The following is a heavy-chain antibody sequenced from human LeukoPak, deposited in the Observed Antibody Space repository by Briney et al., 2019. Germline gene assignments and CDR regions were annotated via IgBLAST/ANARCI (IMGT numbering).Heavy chain of an antibody. CDR2: ISAYNGNT. CDR3: ARDPFYSGYDGGFDY. D-gene: IGHD5-12*01. J-gene: IGHJ4*02. V-gene: IGHV1-18*01. Sequence: GASVKVSCKASGYTFTSYGISWVRQAPGQGLEWMGWISAYNGNTNYAQKLQGRVTMTTDTSTSTAYMELRSLRSDDTAVYYCARDPFYSGYDGGFDYWGQGTLVTVSS. CDR1: GYTFTSYG.